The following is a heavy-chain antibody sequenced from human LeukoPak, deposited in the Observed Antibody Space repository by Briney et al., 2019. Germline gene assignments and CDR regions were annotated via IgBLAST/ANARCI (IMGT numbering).Heavy chain of an antibody. Sequence: PSETLSLTCTASGGSISSSSYYWGWIRQPPGKGLEWIGSIYYSGSTYYNPSLKSRVTISVDTSKNQFSLKLSSVTAADTAVYYCARRGASQYYDDSSGYYYDWGQGTLVTVSS. D-gene: IGHD3-22*01. J-gene: IGHJ4*02. V-gene: IGHV4-39*01. CDR3: ARRGASQYYDDSSGYYYD. CDR1: GGSISSSSYY. CDR2: IYYSGST.